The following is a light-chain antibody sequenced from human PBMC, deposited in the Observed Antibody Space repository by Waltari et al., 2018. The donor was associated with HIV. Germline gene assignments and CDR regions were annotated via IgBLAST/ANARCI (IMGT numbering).Light chain of an antibody. CDR2: PCN. CDR1: TSNTRAAYD. V-gene: IGLV1-40*01. J-gene: IGLJ2*01. Sequence: QSALTQPPSVSGAPGHTVTISSTGTTSNTRAAYDVHWNTKFPCCDPRILISPCNTRPSGVPHRFSFSKSGNSASLTIPGLQADDEAEYYCQSHDDFVGSREFGGG. CDR3: QSHDDFVGSRE.